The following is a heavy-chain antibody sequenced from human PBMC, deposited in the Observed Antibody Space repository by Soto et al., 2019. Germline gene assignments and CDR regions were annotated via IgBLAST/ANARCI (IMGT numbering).Heavy chain of an antibody. V-gene: IGHV4-59*01. D-gene: IGHD3-22*01. Sequence: SETLSLTCTVSGGSISSYYWSWIRQPPGKGLEWIGYIYYSGSTNYNPSLKSRVTISVDTSKNQFSLKLSSVTATDTAVYYCARGGGEGYDSSGYYPGALFYWGQGTLVTVSS. CDR2: IYYSGST. CDR3: ARGGGEGYDSSGYYPGALFY. J-gene: IGHJ4*02. CDR1: GGSISSYY.